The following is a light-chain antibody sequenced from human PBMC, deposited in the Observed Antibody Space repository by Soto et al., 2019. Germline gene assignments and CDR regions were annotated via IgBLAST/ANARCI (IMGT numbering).Light chain of an antibody. CDR2: EVN. V-gene: IGLV2-8*01. CDR3: SSYAGSSNV. Sequence: QSALTQPPSASGSPGQSVAISCTGTISDVGGYNYVSWYQQHPGKAPKLMIYEVNKRPSGVPDRFSGSKSGNTASLTVSGLQAEDEAYSSCSSYAGSSNVFGTGTKLTVL. J-gene: IGLJ1*01. CDR1: ISDVGGYNY.